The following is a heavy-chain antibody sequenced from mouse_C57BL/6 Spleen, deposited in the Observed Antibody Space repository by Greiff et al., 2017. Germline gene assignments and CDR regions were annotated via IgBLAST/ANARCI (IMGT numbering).Heavy chain of an antibody. Sequence: QVQLQQPGAELVMPGASVKLSCKASGYTFTSYWMHWVKQRPGQGLEWIGEIDPSDSYTNYNQKFKGKSTLTVDKSSSTAYMQLSSLTSEDSAVYYCAKVHYYGSSLHYFDYWGQGTTLTVSS. J-gene: IGHJ2*01. V-gene: IGHV1-69*01. CDR2: IDPSDSYT. CDR3: AKVHYYGSSLHYFDY. D-gene: IGHD1-1*01. CDR1: GYTFTSYW.